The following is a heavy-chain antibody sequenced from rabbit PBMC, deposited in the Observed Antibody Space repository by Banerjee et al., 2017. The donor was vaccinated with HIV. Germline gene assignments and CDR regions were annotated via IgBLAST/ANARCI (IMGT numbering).Heavy chain of an antibody. CDR3: ASEWYHRYFDP. V-gene: IGHV1S40*01. CDR2: IYAGSSGDT. D-gene: IGHD5-1*01. J-gene: IGHJ2*01. CDR1: GIDFSSYHY. Sequence: QSLEESGGDLVKPEGSLTLTCTASGIDFSSYHYMCWVRQAPGKGLEWIACIYAGSSGDTYYASWAKGRFTISKTSSTTVTLQMTSLTAADTATYFCASEWYHRYFDPRGPGTLVTVS.